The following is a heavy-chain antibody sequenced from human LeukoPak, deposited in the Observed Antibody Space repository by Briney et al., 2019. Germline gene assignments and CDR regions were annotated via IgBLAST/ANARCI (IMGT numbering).Heavy chain of an antibody. D-gene: IGHD3-10*01. V-gene: IGHV1-69*04. J-gene: IGHJ4*02. CDR3: ARDISGYYGSGSRFDY. Sequence: SVKVSCKASGSTFSSYAISWVRQAPGQGLERMGRIIPILGIANYAQKFQGRVTITADKPTSTAYMELSSLRSEDTAVYYCARDISGYYGSGSRFDYWGQGTLVTVSS. CDR1: GSTFSSYA. CDR2: IIPILGIA.